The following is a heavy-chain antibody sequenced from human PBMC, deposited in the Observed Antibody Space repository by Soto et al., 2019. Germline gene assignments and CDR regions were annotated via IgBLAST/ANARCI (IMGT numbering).Heavy chain of an antibody. Sequence: SETLSLTCTVSGGSISSSSYYWGWIRQPPGKGLEWIGSIYYSGSTYYNPSLKSRVTISVDTPKNQFSLKLSSVTAADTAVYYCARLRGSSSWYGYWGQGTLVTVSS. D-gene: IGHD6-13*01. J-gene: IGHJ4*02. V-gene: IGHV4-39*01. CDR3: ARLRGSSSWYGY. CDR2: IYYSGST. CDR1: GGSISSSSYY.